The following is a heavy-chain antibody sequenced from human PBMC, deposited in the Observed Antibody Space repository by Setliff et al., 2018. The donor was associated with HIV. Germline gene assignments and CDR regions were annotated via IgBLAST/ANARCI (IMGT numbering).Heavy chain of an antibody. J-gene: IGHJ3*02. CDR1: GYSFTSYW. Sequence: GESLKISCKGSGYSFTSYWIGWVRQMPGKGLEWMGIIYPGDSDTTYSPSFQGQVTISADKSISTAYLQWSSLKASDTAMYYCAKVHSSGWYSNHDAFDIWGQGTMVTVSS. CDR2: IYPGDSDT. D-gene: IGHD6-19*01. V-gene: IGHV5-51*01. CDR3: AKVHSSGWYSNHDAFDI.